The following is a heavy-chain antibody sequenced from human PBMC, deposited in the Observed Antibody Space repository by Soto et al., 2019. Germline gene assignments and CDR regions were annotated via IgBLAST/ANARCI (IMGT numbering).Heavy chain of an antibody. CDR1: GGSISSFY. CDR3: TRGPPRVQWFDP. Sequence: SETLSLTCTVSGGSISSFYWGWIRQPPGKGLEWIGYIHRTVGASYDPSLKSRVTLSLDTSKSQVSLKLSSVTAADTAVYYCTRGPPRVQWFDPWGLGTLVTVSS. V-gene: IGHV4-59*01. CDR2: IHRTVGA. J-gene: IGHJ5*02.